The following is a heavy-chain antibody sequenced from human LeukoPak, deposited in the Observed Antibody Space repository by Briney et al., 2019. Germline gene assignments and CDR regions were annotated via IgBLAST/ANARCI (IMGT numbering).Heavy chain of an antibody. J-gene: IGHJ3*02. CDR3: ARCCGGDCYSRIALDI. Sequence: SETLSLTCTVSGGSISSYYWSWIRQPPGKGLEWIGYIYYNGDTNYSPSLKSRVTISVDTSKNQFSLKLSSVTAADTAMYYCARCCGGDCYSRIALDIWGQGTMVTASS. CDR1: GGSISSYY. CDR2: IYYNGDT. V-gene: IGHV4-59*01. D-gene: IGHD2-21*02.